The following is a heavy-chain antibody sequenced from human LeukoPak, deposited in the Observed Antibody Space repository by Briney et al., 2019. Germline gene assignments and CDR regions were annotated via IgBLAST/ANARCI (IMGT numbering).Heavy chain of an antibody. CDR2: ISDGGSAT. Sequence: GGSLRLSCVASGYTFSPYWMSWVRQTPGKGLEWVASISDGGSATYYVDSVRGRFTISRDDAKNSSFLQMNGLRADDTAVYYCTRENYVPDSWGQGTLVTVSS. D-gene: IGHD3-10*02. V-gene: IGHV3-7*03. J-gene: IGHJ4*02. CDR3: TRENYVPDS. CDR1: GYTFSPYW.